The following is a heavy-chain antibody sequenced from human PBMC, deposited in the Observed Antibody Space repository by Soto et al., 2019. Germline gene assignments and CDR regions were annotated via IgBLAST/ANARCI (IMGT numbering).Heavy chain of an antibody. CDR2: IYYSGST. CDR3: ARVGSSGYIVGV. CDR1: GGSISSGGYY. Sequence: SETLSLTCTVSGGSISSGGYYWSWIRQHPGKGLEWIGYIYYSGSTYYNPSLKSRVTISVDTSKNQFSLKLSSVTAADTAVYYCARVGSSGYIVGVWGQGTTVTVSS. V-gene: IGHV4-31*03. D-gene: IGHD3-22*01. J-gene: IGHJ6*02.